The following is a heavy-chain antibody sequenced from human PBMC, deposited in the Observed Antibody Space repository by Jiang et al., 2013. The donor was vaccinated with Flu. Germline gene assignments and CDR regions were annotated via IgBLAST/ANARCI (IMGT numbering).Heavy chain of an antibody. CDR3: ARVRKVAPGTGWYFDL. CDR1: GDSVSSNSAA. V-gene: IGHV6-1*01. Sequence: QTLSLTCAISGDSVSSNSAAWNWIRQSPSRGLEWLGRTYYRSKWYNDYAISLRSRISINPDTSKNHFSLHLNSVTPEDTAVYYCARVRKVAPGTGWYFDLWGRGTLVTVSS. D-gene: IGHD2-15*01. CDR2: TYYRSKWYN. J-gene: IGHJ2*01.